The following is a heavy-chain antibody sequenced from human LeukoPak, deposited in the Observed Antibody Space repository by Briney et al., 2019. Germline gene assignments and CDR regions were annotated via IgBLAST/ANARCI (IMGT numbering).Heavy chain of an antibody. CDR3: TRRTHSAYMDV. CDR1: GGSMITNTFY. V-gene: IGHV4-39*01. J-gene: IGHJ6*03. Sequence: SETLSLTCTVSGGSMITNTFYWVWIRQPPGKGLEWIANMYYNGGGTQYNRSLANRVTISVDTSKNQFFLNLSSVTAADTAVYYCTRRTHSAYMDVWGQGTTVTVSS. D-gene: IGHD1-7*01. CDR2: MYYNGGGT.